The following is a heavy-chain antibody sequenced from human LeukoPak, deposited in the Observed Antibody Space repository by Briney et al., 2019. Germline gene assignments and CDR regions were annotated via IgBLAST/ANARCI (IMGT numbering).Heavy chain of an antibody. V-gene: IGHV3-48*03. D-gene: IGHD3-9*01. CDR2: ISSSGDTI. J-gene: IGHJ4*02. CDR1: GFTFSSYQ. Sequence: GGSLRLSCEASGFTFSSYQMNWVRQAPGKGLEWIAYISSSGDTIYYADSVKGRFTISRDNAKNSLYLQMNTLRTEDTAVYYCARASSDVLTGWGQGTLVAVSS. CDR3: ARASSDVLTG.